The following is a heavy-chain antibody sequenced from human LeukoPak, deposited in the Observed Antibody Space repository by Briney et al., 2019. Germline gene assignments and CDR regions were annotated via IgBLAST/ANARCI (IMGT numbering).Heavy chain of an antibody. J-gene: IGHJ6*02. D-gene: IGHD3-3*01. CDR3: ARDMKEDYDFWSGPLYYYYGMDV. V-gene: IGHV4-4*07. CDR2: IYTSRST. CDR1: GGSISSYY. Sequence: SETLSLTCTVSGGSISSYYWSWIRQPAGKGLEWIGRIYTSRSTNYNPSLKSRVTMSVDTSKNQFSLKLSSVTAADTAVYYCARDMKEDYDFWSGPLYYYYGMDVWGQGTTVTVSS.